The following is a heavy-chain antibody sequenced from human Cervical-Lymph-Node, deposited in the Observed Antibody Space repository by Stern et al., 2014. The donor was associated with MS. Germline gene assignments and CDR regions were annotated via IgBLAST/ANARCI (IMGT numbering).Heavy chain of an antibody. CDR2: INVGNGNH. D-gene: IGHD3-16*02. Sequence: VQLLQSGAEVKKPGASVKVSCKTSGYTFTSYAMHWVRQAPGQRLEWMGWINVGNGNHKYTQNLQGRVTISRDTSASTAYMGLSSLRSEDTAVYYCARGRNDHTWGSYLEPSDYWGQGTLVTVSS. J-gene: IGHJ4*02. CDR3: ARGRNDHTWGSYLEPSDY. CDR1: GYTFTSYA. V-gene: IGHV1-3*01.